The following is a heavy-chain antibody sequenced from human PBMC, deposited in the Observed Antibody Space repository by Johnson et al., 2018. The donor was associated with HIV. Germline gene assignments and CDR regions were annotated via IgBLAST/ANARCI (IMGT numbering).Heavy chain of an antibody. Sequence: QVQLVESGGGLVKPGGSLRLSCAASGFTFSSYAMHWVRQAPGKGLEWVAVISYDGSNKYYADSVKGRFTISRDNSKNTLYLQMHSLRAEDTAVYYCARGEDGVDAFDSWGQGTMVTVSS. CDR3: ARGEDGVDAFDS. D-gene: IGHD4-17*01. CDR2: ISYDGSNK. CDR1: GFTFSSYA. V-gene: IGHV3-30-3*01. J-gene: IGHJ3*02.